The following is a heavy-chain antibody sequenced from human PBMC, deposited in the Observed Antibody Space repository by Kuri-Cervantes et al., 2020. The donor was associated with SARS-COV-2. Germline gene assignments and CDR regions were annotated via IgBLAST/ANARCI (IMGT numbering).Heavy chain of an antibody. Sequence: GGSLRLSYAISGFTFSDYYMSWIRQAPGKGLEWVSYISSRGGDVKDYAHSVKGRFTISRDNTRGSVYLQMNSLRAEDTAVYYCARVYGFRPYFDYWGQGTLVTVSS. V-gene: IGHV3-11*04. CDR1: GFTFSDYY. D-gene: IGHD4-17*01. J-gene: IGHJ4*02. CDR3: ARVYGFRPYFDY. CDR2: ISSRGGDVK.